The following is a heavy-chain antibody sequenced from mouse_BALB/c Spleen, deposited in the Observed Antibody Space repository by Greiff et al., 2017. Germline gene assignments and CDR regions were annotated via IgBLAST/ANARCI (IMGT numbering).Heavy chain of an antibody. V-gene: IGHV1-77*01. J-gene: IGHJ4*01. CDR1: GYTFTDYY. CDR3: ARRAGNYAMDY. CDR2: IYPGSGNT. D-gene: IGHD3-3*01. Sequence: QVQLQQSGAELARPGASVKLSCKASGYTFTDYYINWVKQRTGQGLEWIGEIYPGSGNTYYNEKFKGKATLTADKSSSTAYMQLSSLTSEDSAVYFCARRAGNYAMDYWVQGTSVTVSS.